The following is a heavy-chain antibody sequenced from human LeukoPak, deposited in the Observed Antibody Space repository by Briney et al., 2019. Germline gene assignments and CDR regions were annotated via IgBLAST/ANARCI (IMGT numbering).Heavy chain of an antibody. V-gene: IGHV1-2*02. J-gene: IGHJ6*02. CDR2: INPNSGGT. D-gene: IGHD3-9*01. CDR1: GYTFTGYY. Sequence: ASVKVSCKASGYTFTGYYMHWVRQAAGQGLEWMGWINPNSGGTNYAQKFQGRVTMTRDTSISTAYMELSRLRSDDTAVYYCARVQYYDILTGRYGMDVWGQGTTVTVSS. CDR3: ARVQYYDILTGRYGMDV.